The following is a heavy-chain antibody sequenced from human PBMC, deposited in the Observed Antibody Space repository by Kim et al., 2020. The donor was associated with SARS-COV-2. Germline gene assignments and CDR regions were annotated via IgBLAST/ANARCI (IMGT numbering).Heavy chain of an antibody. CDR2: IYYSGST. J-gene: IGHJ3*02. CDR1: GGSISSGGYY. D-gene: IGHD3-10*01. Sequence: SETLSLTCTVSGGSISSGGYYWSWIRQHPGKGLEWIGYIYYSGSTYYNPSLKSRVTISVDTSKNQFSLKLSSVTAADTAVYYCAREASMVRGEIDAFDIWGQGTMVTVSS. V-gene: IGHV4-31*03. CDR3: AREASMVRGEIDAFDI.